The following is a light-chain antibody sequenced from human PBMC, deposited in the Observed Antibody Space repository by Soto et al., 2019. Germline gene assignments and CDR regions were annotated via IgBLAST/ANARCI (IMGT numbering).Light chain of an antibody. CDR1: SGHSSYA. J-gene: IGLJ3*02. CDR3: QTWGTGFWV. CDR2: LNSDGSH. Sequence: QPVLTQSPSASASLGASVKLTCTLSSGHSSYAIAWHQQQPEKGPRYLMKLNSDGSHSKGDGIPDRFSGSSSGAERYLTISGHPSEDEADYYCQTWGTGFWVFGGGTKLTVL. V-gene: IGLV4-69*01.